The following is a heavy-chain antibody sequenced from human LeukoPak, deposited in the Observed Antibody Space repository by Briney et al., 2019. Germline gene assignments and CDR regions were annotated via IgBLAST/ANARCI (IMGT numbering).Heavy chain of an antibody. Sequence: GASVKVSCKASGGTFSTYAITWVRQAPGQGLEWMGRNLPIFDMANYAQKFQGRVTITADKSTRTAYMELSSLRSDDTAVYYCARDGGWLQTQNHYYYHGMDVWGQGTTVTVSS. V-gene: IGHV1-69*04. J-gene: IGHJ6*02. CDR3: ARDGGWLQTQNHYYYHGMDV. CDR1: GGTFSTYA. CDR2: NLPIFDMA. D-gene: IGHD5-24*01.